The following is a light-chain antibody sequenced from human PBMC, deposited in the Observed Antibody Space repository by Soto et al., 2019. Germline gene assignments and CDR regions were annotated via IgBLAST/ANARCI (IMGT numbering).Light chain of an antibody. Sequence: AIRMTQSPSSLSASTGDRVTITCRASQGISSYLAWYQQKPGKAPKLLIYAASTLQSGVPSRFSGSGSGTDFTLTISCLQSEVFATYCCQQYYSYPYTFGQGTKLEIK. CDR1: QGISSY. CDR3: QQYYSYPYT. V-gene: IGKV1-8*01. CDR2: AAS. J-gene: IGKJ2*01.